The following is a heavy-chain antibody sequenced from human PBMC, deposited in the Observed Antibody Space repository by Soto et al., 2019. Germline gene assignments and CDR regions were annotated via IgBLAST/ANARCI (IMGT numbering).Heavy chain of an antibody. CDR3: ARTGDGHHDFLDY. CDR2: INEDGSEY. Sequence: EVHLEESGGGLVQPGGALRLSCAASGFTFSAYWMNWVRQAPGKGLEWVANINEDGSEYNDVASVKGRFTISRDNAKNSLFLQMNALRVEDTAVYYCARTGDGHHDFLDYWGQGILVSVSS. V-gene: IGHV3-7*01. J-gene: IGHJ4*02. D-gene: IGHD1-1*01. CDR1: GFTFSAYW.